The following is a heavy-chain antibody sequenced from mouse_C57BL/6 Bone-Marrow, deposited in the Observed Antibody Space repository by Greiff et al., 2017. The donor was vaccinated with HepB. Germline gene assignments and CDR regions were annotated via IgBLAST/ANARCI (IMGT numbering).Heavy chain of an antibody. CDR1: GYTFTSYG. J-gene: IGHJ3*01. CDR2: IYPRSGNT. D-gene: IGHD1-1*01. CDR3: ARSIYYYGSSFSWFAY. V-gene: IGHV1-81*01. Sequence: VQLQQSGAELARPGASVKLSCKASGYTFTSYGISWVKQRTGQGLEWIGEIYPRSGNTYYNEKFKGKATLTADKSSSTAYMELRILTSEDSAVYFCARSIYYYGSSFSWFAYWGQGTLVTVSA.